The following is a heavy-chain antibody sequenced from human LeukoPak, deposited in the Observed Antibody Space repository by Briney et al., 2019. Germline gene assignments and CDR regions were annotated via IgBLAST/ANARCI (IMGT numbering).Heavy chain of an antibody. CDR1: GGTFSSYA. V-gene: IGHV1-69*13. J-gene: IGHJ6*02. CDR2: IIPIFGTA. Sequence: SVKVSCKASGGTFSSYAISWVRQAPGQGLEWMGGIIPIFGTANYAQKFQGRVTITADESTSTAYMELSSLRSEDTAVYYCARVHSNTYYYYYGMDVWGQGTTVTVSS. D-gene: IGHD4-11*01. CDR3: ARVHSNTYYYYYGMDV.